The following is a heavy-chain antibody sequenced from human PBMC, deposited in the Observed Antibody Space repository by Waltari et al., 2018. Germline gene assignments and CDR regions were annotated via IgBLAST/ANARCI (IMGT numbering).Heavy chain of an antibody. Sequence: QVQLVQSGAEVKKPGASVKVSCKASGYTFTGYYMHWVRQAPGQGLEWMGRINPNSGGTNDVQKFQGRVTMTRDTSISTAYMELSRLRSDDTAVYYCATLRDYDFWSGQDAFDIWGQGTMVTVSS. CDR2: INPNSGGT. V-gene: IGHV1-2*06. CDR3: ATLRDYDFWSGQDAFDI. J-gene: IGHJ3*02. CDR1: GYTFTGYY. D-gene: IGHD3-3*01.